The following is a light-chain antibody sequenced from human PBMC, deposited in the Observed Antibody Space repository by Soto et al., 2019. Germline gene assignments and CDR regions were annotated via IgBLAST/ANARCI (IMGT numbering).Light chain of an antibody. CDR2: GAS. Sequence: EIVMTQSPATLSVSPGERATLSCRASQRIDTSLAWYQQKPGQGPRLLIYGASTRATGIPARFSGSGSGTEFTLTISSLQSEDFAVYYCQQYNNWPPMTFGGGTKVDI. CDR1: QRIDTS. CDR3: QQYNNWPPMT. J-gene: IGKJ4*02. V-gene: IGKV3-15*01.